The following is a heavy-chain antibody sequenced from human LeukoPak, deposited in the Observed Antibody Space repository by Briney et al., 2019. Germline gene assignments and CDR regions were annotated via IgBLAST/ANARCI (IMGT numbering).Heavy chain of an antibody. CDR3: AREGIVTTYSNCLDY. Sequence: SVKVSCKASGGTFSSYAISWVRQAPGQGLEWMGGIIPIFGTANYAQKFQGRVTITADESTSTAYMELSSLRSEGTAVYYCAREGIVTTYSNCLDYWGQGTLVTVSS. V-gene: IGHV1-69*13. D-gene: IGHD4-11*01. J-gene: IGHJ4*02. CDR2: IIPIFGTA. CDR1: GGTFSSYA.